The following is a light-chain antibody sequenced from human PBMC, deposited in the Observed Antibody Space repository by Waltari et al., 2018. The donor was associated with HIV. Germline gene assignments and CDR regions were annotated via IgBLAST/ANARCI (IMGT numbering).Light chain of an antibody. CDR1: ETINRS. CDR3: QQSYSSPIT. Sequence: DIQMTQSPSSLSASIGDRVTITCRASETINRSLNWYQYTPGKAPKVVIFAASSLQSGVPSRFNGSGSGTDFTLTISSLQPEDFVTYFCQQSYSSPITFGQGTRLEI. V-gene: IGKV1-39*01. J-gene: IGKJ5*01. CDR2: AAS.